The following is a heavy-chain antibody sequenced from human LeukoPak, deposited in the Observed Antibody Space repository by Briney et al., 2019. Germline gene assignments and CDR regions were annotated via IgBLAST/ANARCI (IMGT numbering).Heavy chain of an antibody. J-gene: IGHJ3*02. CDR2: IYTSGST. D-gene: IGHD1-26*01. CDR3: ARDLPGGATTGSDAFDI. V-gene: IGHV4-4*07. CDR1: GGSISSYY. Sequence: PSETLSLTCTVSGGSISSYYWSWIRQPAGKGLEWIGRIYTSGSTNYNPSLKSRVTMSVDTSKNQFSLKLSPVTAADTAVYYCARDLPGGATTGSDAFDIWGQGTMVTVSS.